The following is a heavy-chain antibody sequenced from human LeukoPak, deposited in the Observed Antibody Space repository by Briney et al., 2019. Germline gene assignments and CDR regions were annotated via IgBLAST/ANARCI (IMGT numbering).Heavy chain of an antibody. CDR1: GFTFSSYA. CDR2: ISGSGGST. Sequence: PGGSVRLSCAASGFTFSSYAMSWVRQSPGKGLEWVSAISGSGGSTYYADSVKGRFTISRDNSKNTLYLQMNSLRAEDTAVYYCAKDARVYSWYYYMDVWGKGTTVTVSS. CDR3: AKDARVYSWYYYMDV. D-gene: IGHD5-12*01. J-gene: IGHJ6*03. V-gene: IGHV3-23*01.